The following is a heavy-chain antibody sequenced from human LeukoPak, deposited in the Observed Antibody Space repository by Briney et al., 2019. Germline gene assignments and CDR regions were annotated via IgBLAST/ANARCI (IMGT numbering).Heavy chain of an antibody. D-gene: IGHD1-26*01. CDR1: GFTFSSYW. J-gene: IGHJ3*02. CDR2: INSDGSST. V-gene: IGHV3-74*01. CDR3: ARDGGSYLPHDAFDI. Sequence: PGGSLRLSCAASGFTFSSYWMRWVRQAPGKGLVWVSRINSDGSSTSYADSVKGRFTISRDNAKNTLYLQMNSLRAEDTAVYYCARDGGSYLPHDAFDIWGQGTMVTVSS.